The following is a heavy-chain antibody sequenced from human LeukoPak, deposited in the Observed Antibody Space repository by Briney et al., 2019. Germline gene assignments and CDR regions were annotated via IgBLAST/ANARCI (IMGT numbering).Heavy chain of an antibody. CDR2: IYYSGAT. V-gene: IGHV4-59*11. D-gene: IGHD6-19*01. Sequence: PSETLSLTCSVSGGSISRHYWSWIRQPPGKGLEWIGYIYYSGATNYNPSLGSRVTISVDTSNNKFSLNLRSVTAADTAIYYCARGGWSLDYWGKGILVTVSS. CDR1: GGSISRHY. J-gene: IGHJ4*02. CDR3: ARGGWSLDY.